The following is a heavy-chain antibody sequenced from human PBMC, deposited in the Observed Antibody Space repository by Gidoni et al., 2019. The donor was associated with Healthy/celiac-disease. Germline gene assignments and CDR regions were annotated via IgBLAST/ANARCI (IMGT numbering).Heavy chain of an antibody. V-gene: IGHV4-39*01. Sequence: QLQLQESGPGLVKPSETLSLTCPVSGGSISSSSYYWGWIRQPPGKGLEWIGSIYYSGSTYDNQSLKSRVTISVDTSKNQFSRKLSSVTAADTAVYYCARQAIAAAVPFDPWGQGTLVTVSS. CDR2: IYYSGST. CDR3: ARQAIAAAVPFDP. J-gene: IGHJ5*02. D-gene: IGHD6-13*01. CDR1: GGSISSSSYY.